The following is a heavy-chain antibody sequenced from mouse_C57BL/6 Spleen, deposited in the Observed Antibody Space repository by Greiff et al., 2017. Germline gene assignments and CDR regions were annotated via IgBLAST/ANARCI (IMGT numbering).Heavy chain of an antibody. CDR3: ARLDYEVLWFAY. D-gene: IGHD2-4*01. V-gene: IGHV1-69*01. CDR1: GYTFTSYW. Sequence: QVQLQQPGAELVMPGASVKLSCKASGYTFTSYWMHWVKQRPGQGLEWIGEIDPSDSYTNYNQKFKGKSTLTVDKSSSTAYMQLSSLTSEDSAVYYCARLDYEVLWFAYWGQGTLVTVSA. J-gene: IGHJ3*01. CDR2: IDPSDSYT.